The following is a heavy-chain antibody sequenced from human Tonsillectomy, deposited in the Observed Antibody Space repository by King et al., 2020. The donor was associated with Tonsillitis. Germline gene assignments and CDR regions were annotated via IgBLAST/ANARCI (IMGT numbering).Heavy chain of an antibody. V-gene: IGHV3-72*01. CDR3: TPGNFDRLTGYLE. Sequence: VQLVESGGGLVQPGGSLRVSCAASGFTYSDHYMDWVRQAPGKGLEWVGRARGKENSYAIEYAASVRGRFTISRDDSKSSLYLQMNSLKTEDTAVYYCTPGNFDRLTGYLEWGQGTLVTVSP. J-gene: IGHJ4*02. CDR2: ARGKENSYAI. CDR1: GFTYSDHY. D-gene: IGHD3-9*01.